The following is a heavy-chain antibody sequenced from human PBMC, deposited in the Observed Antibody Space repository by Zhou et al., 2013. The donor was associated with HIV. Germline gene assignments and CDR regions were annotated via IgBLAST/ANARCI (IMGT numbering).Heavy chain of an antibody. CDR2: IIPIFGRA. CDR3: GRRGSWGDRTTIIRGGVDV. J-gene: IGHJ6*02. Sequence: QVQLLQSGTEVKKPGSSVTVSCKASGGIVISIAISWVRQAPGQGLEWMGGIIPIFGRANYAQKFRGRVAITTDESTNTAHMELSSLTSEDTAVYYCGRRGSWGDRTTIIRGGVDVWGQGDHGQRLI. V-gene: IGHV1-69*05. D-gene: IGHD3-10*01. CDR1: GGIVISIA.